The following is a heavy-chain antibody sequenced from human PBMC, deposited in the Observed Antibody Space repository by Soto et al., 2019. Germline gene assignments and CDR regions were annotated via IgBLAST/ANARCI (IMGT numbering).Heavy chain of an antibody. V-gene: IGHV3-9*01. CDR3: AKDIYDSSGYSLVAFDY. D-gene: IGHD3-22*01. CDR2: ISWNSGSI. CDR1: GFTFDDYA. J-gene: IGHJ4*02. Sequence: PGGSLRLSCAASGFTFDDYAMHWVRQAPGKGLEWVSGISWNSGSIGYADSVKGRFTISRDNAKNSLYLQMNSLRAEDTALYYCAKDIYDSSGYSLVAFDYWGQGTLVTVSS.